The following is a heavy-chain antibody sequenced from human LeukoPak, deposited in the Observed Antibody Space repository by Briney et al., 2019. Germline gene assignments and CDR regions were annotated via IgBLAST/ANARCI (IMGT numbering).Heavy chain of an antibody. Sequence: PGGSLRLSCSASGFTFSRYKMHWVRQAPGKGLEYVSGISSNEGNTDYADSVKGRFTISRDNSKNTLYLQMSTLRPEDTAVYYCVKETSVVTPVFDWGQGTLVTVSS. CDR3: VKETSVVTPVFD. D-gene: IGHD4-23*01. J-gene: IGHJ4*02. V-gene: IGHV3-64D*06. CDR2: ISSNEGNT. CDR1: GFTFSRYK.